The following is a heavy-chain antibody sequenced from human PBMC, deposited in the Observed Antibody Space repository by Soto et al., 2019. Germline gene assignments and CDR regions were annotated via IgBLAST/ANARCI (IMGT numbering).Heavy chain of an antibody. Sequence: QVQLQESGPGLVKPSDTLSLTCTVSGGSVSSGSYYWSWIRQPPGKGLEWIGYIYYSGSTNYNPPLKSRVTISVDTYKNQFSLKLSSVTAADTAVYYCARADYDFWTQYNWFDPWGQGTLVTVSS. D-gene: IGHD3-3*01. CDR3: ARADYDFWTQYNWFDP. V-gene: IGHV4-61*01. CDR1: GGSVSSGSYY. CDR2: IYYSGST. J-gene: IGHJ5*02.